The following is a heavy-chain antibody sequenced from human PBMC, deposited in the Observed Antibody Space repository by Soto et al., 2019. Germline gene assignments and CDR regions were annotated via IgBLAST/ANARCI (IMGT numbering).Heavy chain of an antibody. Sequence: GGSLRLSCAASGLPFSMFAMNWVRLPPGKGLEWVSGISDSGHNVVYAESVRGRFTISRDNSKNILYLQMDRLTVDDSAVYFCAKQFVDVWGQGTTVTV. CDR1: GLPFSMFA. CDR2: ISDSGHNV. CDR3: AKQFVDV. J-gene: IGHJ6*02. V-gene: IGHV3-23*01.